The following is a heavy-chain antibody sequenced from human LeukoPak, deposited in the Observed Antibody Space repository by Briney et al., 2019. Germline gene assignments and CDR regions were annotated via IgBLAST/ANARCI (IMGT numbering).Heavy chain of an antibody. J-gene: IGHJ4*02. V-gene: IGHV3-33*01. D-gene: IGHD6-19*01. CDR2: IWYDGSNK. Sequence: GGSLRLSCAASGFTFSSYGMHWVRQAPGKGLEWVAVIWYDGSNKYYADSVKGRFTISRDNAKNSLYLQMNSLRAEDTAVYYCAREAHSSGWYSVYYFDYWGQGTLVTVSS. CDR1: GFTFSSYG. CDR3: AREAHSSGWYSVYYFDY.